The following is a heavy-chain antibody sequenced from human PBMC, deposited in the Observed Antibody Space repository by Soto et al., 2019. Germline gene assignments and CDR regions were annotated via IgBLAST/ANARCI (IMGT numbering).Heavy chain of an antibody. Sequence: QVQLVESGGGVVQPGRSLRLSCAASGFTFSSYGMHWVRQAPGKGLEWVAVIWYDGSNKYYADSVKGRFTISRDNSKNTLYLQMKSLRAEDTAVYYCARAALGYFDPYYYYYMDVWGKGTTVTVSS. CDR1: GFTFSSYG. CDR2: IWYDGSNK. CDR3: ARAALGYFDPYYYYYMDV. D-gene: IGHD3-9*01. J-gene: IGHJ6*03. V-gene: IGHV3-33*01.